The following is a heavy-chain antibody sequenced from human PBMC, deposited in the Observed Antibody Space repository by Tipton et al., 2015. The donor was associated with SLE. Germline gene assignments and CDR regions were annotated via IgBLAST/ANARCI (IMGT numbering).Heavy chain of an antibody. CDR3: ARRSSSDAFDI. D-gene: IGHD6-6*01. CDR1: GGSISSYY. V-gene: IGHV4-4*08. CDR2: IYTSGST. Sequence: TLSLTCTVSGGSISSYYWSWIRQPPGKGLEWIGYIYTSGSTNYNPSLKSRVTISVDTSKNQFSLKLSSVTAADTAVYYCARRSSSDAFDIWGQGTMVTVSS. J-gene: IGHJ3*02.